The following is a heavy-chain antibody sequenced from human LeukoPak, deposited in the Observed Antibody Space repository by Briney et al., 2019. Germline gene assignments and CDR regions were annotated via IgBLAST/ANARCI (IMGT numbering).Heavy chain of an antibody. D-gene: IGHD1-26*01. CDR3: ARGGVYSGSYYDY. V-gene: IGHV4-34*01. CDR1: GGSISSYY. Sequence: TTSETLSLTCTVSGGSISSYYWSWIRQPPGKELEWIGEINHSGSTNYNPSLKSRVTISVDTSKNQFSLKLSSVTAADTAVYYCARGGVYSGSYYDYWGQGTLVTVSS. J-gene: IGHJ4*02. CDR2: INHSGST.